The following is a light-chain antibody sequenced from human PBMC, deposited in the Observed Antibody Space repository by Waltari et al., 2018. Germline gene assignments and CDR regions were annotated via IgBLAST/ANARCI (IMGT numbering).Light chain of an antibody. V-gene: IGLV3-21*04. CDR2: YDS. CDR3: QVWHAAIDPGV. J-gene: IGLJ1*01. Sequence: SYVLTQPPSVSVAPGETARITCGGDNIGRYSVHCYQQKPGHAPVLVIFYDSDRPSGSAERVSGSNSGNAATLTLPRVEAGDEANYYCQVWHAAIDPGVFGTGTEVSVL. CDR1: NIGRYS.